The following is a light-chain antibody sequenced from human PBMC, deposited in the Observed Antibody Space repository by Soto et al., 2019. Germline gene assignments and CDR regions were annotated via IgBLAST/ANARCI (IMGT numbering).Light chain of an antibody. CDR3: QQYGSSGT. Sequence: EIVLTQSPATLSLSPRERFTLSSRASQSVDINLAWYQQKPGQAPRLLIYGASNRATGIPDRFSGSGSGTDFTLTISRLEPEDFAVYYCQQYGSSGTFGQGTKVDIK. CDR1: QSVDIN. J-gene: IGKJ1*01. CDR2: GAS. V-gene: IGKV3-20*01.